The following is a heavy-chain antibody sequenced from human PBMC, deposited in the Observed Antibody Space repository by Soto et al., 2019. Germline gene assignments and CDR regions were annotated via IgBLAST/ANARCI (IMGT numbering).Heavy chain of an antibody. D-gene: IGHD2-15*01. CDR2: IKSKTDGGTT. V-gene: IGHV3-15*01. Sequence: GGSLRLSCAASGFTFSNAWMSWVRQAPGKGLEWVGRIKSKTDGGTTDYAALVKGRFTISRDDSKNTLYLQMNSLKTEDTAVYYCTILDGYCSGGSCYPYYYYYYMDVWGKGTTVTVSS. J-gene: IGHJ6*03. CDR1: GFTFSNAW. CDR3: TILDGYCSGGSCYPYYYYYYMDV.